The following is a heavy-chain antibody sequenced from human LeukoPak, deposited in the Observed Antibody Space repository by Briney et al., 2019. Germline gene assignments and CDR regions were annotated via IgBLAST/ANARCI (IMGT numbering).Heavy chain of an antibody. V-gene: IGHV3-74*01. J-gene: IGHJ6*02. Sequence: PGGSLRLSCAPSGFTFSSYWMHWVRQAPGKGLMWVSRIDTDGSNTNYADSVEGRFTISRDNAKNTLYLQMNSLRAEDTAVYYCARDQNGPFILTGYYYYGMDVWGQGTTVTVSS. CDR3: ARDQNGPFILTGYYYYGMDV. CDR1: GFTFSSYW. CDR2: IDTDGSNT. D-gene: IGHD3-9*01.